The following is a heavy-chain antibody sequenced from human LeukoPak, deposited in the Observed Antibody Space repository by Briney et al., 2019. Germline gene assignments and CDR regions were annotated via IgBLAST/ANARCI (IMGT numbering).Heavy chain of an antibody. D-gene: IGHD1-14*01. J-gene: IGHJ4*02. V-gene: IGHV3-30*18. CDR2: ISYDGSNK. CDR3: AKSWSELDY. CDR1: GFSFSSYG. Sequence: GGSLRLSCAASGFSFSSYGMHWVRQAPGKGLEWLAVISYDGSNKYYADSVKGRFTISRDNSKNTLYLQMNSLRAEDTAVYYCAKSWSELDYWGQGTLVTVSS.